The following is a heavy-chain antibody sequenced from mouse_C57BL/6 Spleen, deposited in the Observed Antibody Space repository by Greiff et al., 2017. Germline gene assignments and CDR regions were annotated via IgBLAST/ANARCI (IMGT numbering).Heavy chain of an antibody. J-gene: IGHJ3*01. D-gene: IGHD2-2*01. Sequence: QVQLQQPGAELVKPGASVKLSCKASGYTFTSYWMHWVKQRPGRGLEWIGRIDPNSGGTKYTEKFKSKDTLTGDNASSTAYMQLSSLTSEDCAVYYCARGGDGYDFFAYWGQGTLVTVSA. CDR1: GYTFTSYW. CDR2: IDPNSGGT. CDR3: ARGGDGYDFFAY. V-gene: IGHV1-72*01.